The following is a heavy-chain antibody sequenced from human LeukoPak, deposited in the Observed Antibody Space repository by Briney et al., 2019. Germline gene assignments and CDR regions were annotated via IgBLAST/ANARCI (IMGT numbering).Heavy chain of an antibody. CDR1: GFTFSSYA. J-gene: IGHJ4*02. CDR2: FSGSGGST. CDR3: AKGAAARRYYDY. D-gene: IGHD6-6*01. Sequence: PGGSLRLSCAASGFTFSSYAMSWVRQAPGKGLEWVSDFSGSGGSTYYADSVKGRFTISRDNSKNTLYLQMNSLRAEDTAVYYCAKGAAARRYYDYWGQGTLVTVSS. V-gene: IGHV3-23*01.